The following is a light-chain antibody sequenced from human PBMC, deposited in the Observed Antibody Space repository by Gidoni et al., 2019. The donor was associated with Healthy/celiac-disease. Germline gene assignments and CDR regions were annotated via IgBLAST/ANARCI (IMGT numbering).Light chain of an antibody. CDR1: QSVSSN. CDR2: GAS. V-gene: IGKV3-15*01. J-gene: IGKJ2*01. CDR3: QQYNNWTRT. Sequence: IVMTQSPATLSVSPGERDTLSCRASQSVSSNLAWYQQKPGQAPRLLIYGASTRATGIPARCSGSGSGTEFTLTISSLQSEDFAVYYCQQYNNWTRTFGQGTKLEIK.